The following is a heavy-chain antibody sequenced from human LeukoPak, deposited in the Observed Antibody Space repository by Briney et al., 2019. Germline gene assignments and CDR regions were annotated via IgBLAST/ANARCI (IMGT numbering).Heavy chain of an antibody. V-gene: IGHV4-39*07. CDR1: GDSITGYY. D-gene: IGHD3-22*01. CDR2: IYYTGNT. CDR3: ARDTVVLNYYDSSGYNY. J-gene: IGHJ4*02. Sequence: SETLSLTCSASGDSITGYYWGWIRQPPGKGLEWIGNIYYTGNTYYNSSLKSRVTISLDTSKNQFSLTVISMTAADTAVYYCARDTVVLNYYDSSGYNYWGQGTLVTVSS.